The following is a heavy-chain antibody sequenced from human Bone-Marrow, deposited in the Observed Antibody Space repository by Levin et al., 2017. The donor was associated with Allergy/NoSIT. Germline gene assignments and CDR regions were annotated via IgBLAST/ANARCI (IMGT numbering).Heavy chain of an antibody. CDR3: VRDPTTYYDFWSGTDNFYGLDV. CDR1: GFTFSNYG. Sequence: PGGSLRLSCAASGFTFSNYGMHWVRQAPGKGLEWVALLWYDGSKEFYADSVKGRFIVSRDNSKDNLYLQMNSLRGEDTAVYYCVRDPTTYYDFWSGTDNFYGLDVWGQGTTVIVSS. J-gene: IGHJ6*02. V-gene: IGHV3-33*01. D-gene: IGHD3-3*01. CDR2: LWYDGSKE.